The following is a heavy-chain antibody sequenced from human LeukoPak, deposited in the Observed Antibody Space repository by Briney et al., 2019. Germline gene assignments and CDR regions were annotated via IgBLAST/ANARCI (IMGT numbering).Heavy chain of an antibody. CDR3: AREVASSASY. Sequence: ASVKVSCKASGYTFTGYYMHWVRQAPGQGLEWMGWINPNSGNTGYAQKFQGRVTMTRNTSISTAYMELSSLRSEDTAVYYCAREVASSASYWGQGTLVTVSS. CDR1: GYTFTGYY. CDR2: INPNSGNT. V-gene: IGHV1-8*02. D-gene: IGHD6-19*01. J-gene: IGHJ4*02.